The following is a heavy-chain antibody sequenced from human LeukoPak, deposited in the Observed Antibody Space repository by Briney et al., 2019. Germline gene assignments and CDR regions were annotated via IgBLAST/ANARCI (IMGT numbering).Heavy chain of an antibody. CDR3: AREGDSGSLSFDY. CDR1: GGTFSSYA. J-gene: IGHJ4*02. CDR2: IIPIFGTA. V-gene: IGHV1-69*13. Sequence: ASVKVSCKASGGTFSSYAISWVRQAPGQGLEWMGGIIPIFGTANYAQKFQGRVTITADESTSTAYMELSSLRSEDTAVYYCAREGDSGSLSFDYWGQGTLVTVSS. D-gene: IGHD1-26*01.